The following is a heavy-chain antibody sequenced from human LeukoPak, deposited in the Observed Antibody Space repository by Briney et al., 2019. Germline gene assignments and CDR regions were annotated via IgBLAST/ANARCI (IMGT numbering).Heavy chain of an antibody. V-gene: IGHV3-49*03. CDR3: TRGWAYCSGGSCYSWGAFDI. J-gene: IGHJ3*02. CDR2: IRSKAYGGTT. CDR1: GFTFGDYA. D-gene: IGHD2-15*01. Sequence: PGRSLRLSCTASGFTFGDYAMSWFRQAPGKGLERVGFIRSKAYGGTTEYAASVKGRFTISRDDSKSIAYLQMNSLKTEDTAVYYCTRGWAYCSGGSCYSWGAFDIWGQGTMVTVSS.